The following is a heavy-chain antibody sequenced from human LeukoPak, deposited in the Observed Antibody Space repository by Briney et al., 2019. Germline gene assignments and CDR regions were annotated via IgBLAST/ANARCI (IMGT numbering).Heavy chain of an antibody. CDR3: ARDPGTVTRGFHMDV. CDR1: GFTFSNYD. Sequence: GGSLRLSCAASGFTFSNYDMHWVRQAPGKGLEWLSLIWSDGRIEQYAASVKGRITISRDNSKNTVYLQMNSLRGEDTAVYYCARDPGTVTRGFHMDVWGKGTRITVSS. CDR2: IWSDGRIE. D-gene: IGHD6-13*01. J-gene: IGHJ6*03. V-gene: IGHV3-33*01.